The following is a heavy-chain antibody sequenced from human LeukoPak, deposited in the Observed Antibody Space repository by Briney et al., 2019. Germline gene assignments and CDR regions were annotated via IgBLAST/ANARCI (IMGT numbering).Heavy chain of an antibody. CDR3: ARSDIRDHYYYYMDV. CDR1: GGSISSGGYY. V-gene: IGHV4-61*08. Sequence: SETLSLTCTVSGGSISSGGYYWSWIRQHPGKGLEWIGHIYYTGSTNYHPSLKSRVTMSVHTSKNQFSLNLNSVTAADTAVYYCARSDIRDHYYYYMDVWGKGTTVTVSS. CDR2: IYYTGST. J-gene: IGHJ6*03.